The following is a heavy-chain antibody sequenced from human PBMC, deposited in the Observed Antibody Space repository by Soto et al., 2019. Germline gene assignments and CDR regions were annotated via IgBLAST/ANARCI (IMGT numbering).Heavy chain of an antibody. Sequence: QVQLVESGGGVVQPGRSLRLSCAASGFTFSTYGMFWVRQPPGKGLEWVAAIPSDGSNKYYADSVKGRFTISRDNSKNTLXLEMDSLRTEDTAVYYCAKDFHPSQSYALYNWFDPWGQGTLVTVSS. CDR3: AKDFHPSQSYALYNWFDP. D-gene: IGHD3-16*01. CDR2: IPSDGSNK. V-gene: IGHV3-30*18. CDR1: GFTFSTYG. J-gene: IGHJ5*02.